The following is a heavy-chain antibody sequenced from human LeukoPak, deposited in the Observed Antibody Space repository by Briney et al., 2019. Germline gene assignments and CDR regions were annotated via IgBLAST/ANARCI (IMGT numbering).Heavy chain of an antibody. Sequence: WGSLRLSCAASGVSFSKYWMSWVRQAPGKGLEWVAHTNEAGSENYNVDSVKGRSTIPRDNAKNSLYLHMNSLRAEDTALYYCARRAMIVVATPAVDYWGQGTLVTV. CDR3: ARRAMIVVATPAVDY. CDR1: GVSFSKYW. D-gene: IGHD3-22*01. J-gene: IGHJ4*02. V-gene: IGHV3-7*05. CDR2: TNEAGSEN.